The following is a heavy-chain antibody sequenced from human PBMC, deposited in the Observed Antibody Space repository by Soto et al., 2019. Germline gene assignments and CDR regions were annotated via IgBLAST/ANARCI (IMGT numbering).Heavy chain of an antibody. J-gene: IGHJ4*02. CDR2: ITPSGDAT. D-gene: IGHD2-2*01. CDR3: ANQLGYCSSTSCYPYGSGPYYFDY. Sequence: PGGSLRLSCAASGFTFSSFAMSWVRQLPGKGLEWVSGITPSGDATYYADSMRGRFTISRDNSKNTLYLQMNSLRAEDTAVYYCANQLGYCSSTSCYPYGSGPYYFDYWGQGTLVTVSS. CDR1: GFTFSSFA. V-gene: IGHV3-23*01.